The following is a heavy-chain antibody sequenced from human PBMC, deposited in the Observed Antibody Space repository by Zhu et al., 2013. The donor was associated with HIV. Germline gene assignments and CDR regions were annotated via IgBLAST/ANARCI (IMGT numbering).Heavy chain of an antibody. CDR1: GYTFTSYG. V-gene: IGHV1-18*01. Sequence: QVQLVQSGAEVKKPGASVKVSCKASGYTFTSYGISWVRQAPGQGLEWMGWISAYNGNTNYAQKLQGRVTMTTDTSTSTAYMELRSLRSDDTAVYYCARVRYYYDSSGVQLDAFDIWGQGTMVTVSS. CDR3: ARVRYYYDSSGVQLDAFDI. J-gene: IGHJ3*02. D-gene: IGHD3-22*01. CDR2: ISAYNGNT.